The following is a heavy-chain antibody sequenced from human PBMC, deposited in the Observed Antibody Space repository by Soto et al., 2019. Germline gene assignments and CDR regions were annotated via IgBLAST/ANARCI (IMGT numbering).Heavy chain of an antibody. V-gene: IGHV3-23*01. Sequence: EVQLLESGGGLVQPGGSLRLSCAASGFSFSSYAMVWVRQAPGKGLEWVSVISARGGSSYFADSVKGRFTTSRDNSKNVLSLEMNSLRAEDTATQFCAKGSIEYSASVDNWGQGTLVLVSS. CDR1: GFSFSSYA. CDR2: ISARGGSS. J-gene: IGHJ4*02. CDR3: AKGSIEYSASVDN. D-gene: IGHD5-12*01.